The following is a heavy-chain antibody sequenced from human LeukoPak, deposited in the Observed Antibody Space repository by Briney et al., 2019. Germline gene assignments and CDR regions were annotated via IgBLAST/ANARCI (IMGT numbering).Heavy chain of an antibody. CDR1: GFTFDDYA. D-gene: IGHD4-17*01. J-gene: IGHJ4*02. Sequence: GGSLRLSCAASGFTFDDYAMHWVRQAPGKGLEWVSGISWNSGSIGYADSVKGRFTISRDNAKNSLYLQMNSLRAEDTALYYCATLTPWGATKPEPPVTTDYWGQGTLVTVSS. CDR2: ISWNSGSI. CDR3: ATLTPWGATKPEPPVTTDY. V-gene: IGHV3-9*01.